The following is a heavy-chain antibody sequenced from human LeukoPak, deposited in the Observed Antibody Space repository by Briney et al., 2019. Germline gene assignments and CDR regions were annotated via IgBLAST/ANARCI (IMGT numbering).Heavy chain of an antibody. J-gene: IGHJ4*02. CDR1: GFSFSTYA. CDR2: ISATGGST. V-gene: IGHV3-23*01. CDR3: ANAPVTYYYDSSGPDY. D-gene: IGHD3-22*01. Sequence: GGSLRLSCAASGFSFSTYAMSWVRQAPGKGLEWVSAISATGGSTYYADSVKGRFAISRDNSKNTLYLQMNSLRAEDTAVYYCANAPVTYYYDSSGPDYWGQGTLVTVSS.